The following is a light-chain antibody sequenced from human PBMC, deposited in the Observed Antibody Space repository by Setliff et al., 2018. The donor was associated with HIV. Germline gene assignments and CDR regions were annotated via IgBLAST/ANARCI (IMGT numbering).Light chain of an antibody. CDR1: SSDVGGYNY. CDR3: SSYTSSSSVV. CDR2: DVS. J-gene: IGLJ2*01. Sequence: QFALAQPASVSGSPGQSITISCTGTSSDVGGYNYVSWYQQHPGKAPKLMIYDVSKRPSGVSNRFSGSKSGNTASLTISGLQAEDEADYYCSSYTSSSSVVFGGGTKVTVL. V-gene: IGLV2-14*01.